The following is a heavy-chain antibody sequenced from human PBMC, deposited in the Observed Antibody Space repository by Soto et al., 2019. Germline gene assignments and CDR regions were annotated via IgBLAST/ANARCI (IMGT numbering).Heavy chain of an antibody. CDR3: VRGRTYYYDDTGPYYFEH. V-gene: IGHV4-61*01. J-gene: IGHJ4*02. D-gene: IGHD3-22*01. CDR2: ISYSGST. Sequence: SETLSLTCTVSGGSVSSGNYYWSWIRQLPGNELEWIAYISYSGSTNYNPSLKSRVSISVDTSKNQFSLKLTSVTAADTAVYYCVRGRTYYYDDTGPYYFEHWGQGTLVTV. CDR1: GGSVSSGNYY.